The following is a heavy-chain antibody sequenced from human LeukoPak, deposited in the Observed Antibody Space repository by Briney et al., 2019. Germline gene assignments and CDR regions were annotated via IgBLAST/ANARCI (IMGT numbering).Heavy chain of an antibody. J-gene: IGHJ4*02. CDR2: IYTSGST. CDR3: ARDPRGSGWTWRGPFDY. D-gene: IGHD6-19*01. CDR1: GGSISSGSYY. V-gene: IGHV4-61*02. Sequence: SETLSLTCTVSGGSISSGSYYWSWIRQPAGKGLEWIGRIYTSGSTNYNPSLKSRVTISVDTSKNQFSLKLSSVTAADTAVYYCARDPRGSGWTWRGPFDYWGQGTLVTVSS.